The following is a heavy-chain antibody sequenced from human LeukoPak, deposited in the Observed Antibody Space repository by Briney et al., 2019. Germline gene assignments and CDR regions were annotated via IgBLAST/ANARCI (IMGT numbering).Heavy chain of an antibody. CDR3: ARGWNTTPRSGFDI. Sequence: GGSLRLSCAASEFTISRYWMHWVRQAPGKGLVWVSNINNDGSITTYADSVKGRFTISRDNVKNTLFLQMNSLGAEDTALYYCARGWNTTPRSGFDIWGLGTMVTVSS. CDR1: EFTISRYW. V-gene: IGHV3-74*01. CDR2: INNDGSIT. D-gene: IGHD1/OR15-1a*01. J-gene: IGHJ3*02.